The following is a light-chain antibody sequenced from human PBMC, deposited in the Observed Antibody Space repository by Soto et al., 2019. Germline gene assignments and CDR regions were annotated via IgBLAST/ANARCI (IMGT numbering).Light chain of an antibody. J-gene: IGLJ1*01. CDR1: SSDVGGYNY. V-gene: IGLV2-14*03. Sequence: QSALTQPASVSGSPGQSLTISCTGTSSDVGGYNYVSWYQQHPGKAPKLMIYDVSNRPSGVSNRFSGSKSGNTASLTISGLQAEDEADYYCNSYTSGTTLVFGTGTKLTVL. CDR2: DVS. CDR3: NSYTSGTTLV.